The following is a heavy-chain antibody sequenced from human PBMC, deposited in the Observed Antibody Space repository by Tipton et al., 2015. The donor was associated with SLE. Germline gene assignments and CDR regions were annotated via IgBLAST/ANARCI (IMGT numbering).Heavy chain of an antibody. Sequence: SLRLSCAASGFTFSSYAMSWVRQAPGKGLEWVSVIYSGGSTYYADSVKGRLTISRDNSKNTLYLQMNSLRAEDTAVYYCAGELVPYYYGMDVWGQGTTVTVSS. CDR2: IYSGGST. CDR1: GFTFSSYA. CDR3: AGELVPYYYGMDV. D-gene: IGHD1-26*01. J-gene: IGHJ6*02. V-gene: IGHV3-23*03.